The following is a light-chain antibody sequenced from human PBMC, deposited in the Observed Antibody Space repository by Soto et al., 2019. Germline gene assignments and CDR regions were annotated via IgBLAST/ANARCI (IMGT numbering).Light chain of an antibody. CDR1: QSVSSNY. CDR2: GAS. V-gene: IGKV3-20*01. J-gene: IGKJ3*01. CDR3: QHYGTSRVT. Sequence: EIVLTQSPGTLSLSPGERATLSCRASQSVSSNYLAWYQQKPGQAPRLLIYGASSRATGVPDRCSGSGSGTDFTLTISRLEPEDFAVYSCQHYGTSRVTFGPGTKVDIK.